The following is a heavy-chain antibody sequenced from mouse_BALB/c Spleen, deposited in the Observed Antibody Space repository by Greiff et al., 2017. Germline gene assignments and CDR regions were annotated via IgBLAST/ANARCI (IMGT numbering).Heavy chain of an antibody. CDR2: ISYSGST. CDR3: ASDDRYDRYFDV. V-gene: IGHV3-2*02. Sequence: VQLQQSGPGLVKPSQSLSLTCTVTGYSITSDYAWNWIRQFPGNKLEWMGYISYSGSTSYNPSLKSRISITRDTSKNQFFLQLNSVTTEDTATYYCASDDRYDRYFDVWGAGTTVTVSS. J-gene: IGHJ1*01. D-gene: IGHD2-14*01. CDR1: GYSITSDYA.